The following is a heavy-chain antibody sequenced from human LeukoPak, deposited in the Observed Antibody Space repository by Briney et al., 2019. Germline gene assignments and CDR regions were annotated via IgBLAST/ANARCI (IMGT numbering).Heavy chain of an antibody. V-gene: IGHV3-74*01. CDR2: INNGGSGT. D-gene: IGHD3-3*01. Sequence: GGSLRLSCAASGFTFSSYWMHWVRQAPGKGPVWVSRINNGGSGTTYADSVKGRFTISRDDAKNTLYLQMNSLRVEDTAVYYCARVFRPSLTVFIIRGAFDIWGQGTMVTVSS. CDR1: GFTFSSYW. CDR3: ARVFRPSLTVFIIRGAFDI. J-gene: IGHJ3*02.